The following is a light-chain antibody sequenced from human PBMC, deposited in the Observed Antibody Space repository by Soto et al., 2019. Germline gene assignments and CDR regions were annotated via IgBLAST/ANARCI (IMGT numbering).Light chain of an antibody. V-gene: IGLV1-40*01. Sequence: QSVLTQPPSVSGAPGQRVTISCTGSSSNIGAGYDVHWYQQFPGTAPKLLIYGNSNRPSGVPDRFSGSQSGTSASLAITGLQAEDEADYYCQSYDSSRSVVFGGGTKLT. J-gene: IGLJ2*01. CDR2: GNS. CDR3: QSYDSSRSVV. CDR1: SSNIGAGYD.